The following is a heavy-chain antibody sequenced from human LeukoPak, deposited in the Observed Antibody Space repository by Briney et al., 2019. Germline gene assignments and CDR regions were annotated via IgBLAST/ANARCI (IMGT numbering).Heavy chain of an antibody. D-gene: IGHD2-2*01. CDR3: ARVHPERSIVVVPAATSGAGAFDI. CDR1: GGSFSGYY. V-gene: IGHV4-34*01. CDR2: INHSGST. J-gene: IGHJ3*02. Sequence: SETLSLTCAVYGGSFSGYYWSWIRQPPGKGLEWIGEINHSGSTNYNPSLKSRVTISVDTSKNPFYLKLSSVPAADTAVYYCARVHPERSIVVVPAATSGAGAFDIWGQGTMVTVSS.